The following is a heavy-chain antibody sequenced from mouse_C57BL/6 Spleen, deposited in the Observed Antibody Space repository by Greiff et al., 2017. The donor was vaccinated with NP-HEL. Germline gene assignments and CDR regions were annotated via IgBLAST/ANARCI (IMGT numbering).Heavy chain of an antibody. CDR1: GYTFTSYW. D-gene: IGHD1-1*01. J-gene: IGHJ1*03. CDR3: ARWRYYYGSSLVFDV. CDR2: IYPSDSET. Sequence: QVQLQQPGAELVRPGSSVKLSCKASGYTFTSYWMDWVKQRPGQGLEWIGNIYPSDSETHYNQKFKDKATLTVDKSSSTAYMQLSSLTSEDSAVYYCARWRYYYGSSLVFDVWGTGTTVTVSS. V-gene: IGHV1-61*01.